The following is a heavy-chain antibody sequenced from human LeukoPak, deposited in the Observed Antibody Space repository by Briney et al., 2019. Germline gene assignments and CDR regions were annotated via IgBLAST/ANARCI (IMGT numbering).Heavy chain of an antibody. V-gene: IGHV1-18*01. CDR2: ISGYNGNT. Sequence: ASVTVSCKASGYTFTNYGISWVRQAPGQGLEWMGWISGYNGNTNSAQKLQGRVTMTTDTSTTTAYMELRSLRSDDTAVYYCARDGHRRYYYDSREHAFDIWGQGTMVTVSS. CDR1: GYTFTNYG. J-gene: IGHJ3*02. CDR3: ARDGHRRYYYDSREHAFDI. D-gene: IGHD3-22*01.